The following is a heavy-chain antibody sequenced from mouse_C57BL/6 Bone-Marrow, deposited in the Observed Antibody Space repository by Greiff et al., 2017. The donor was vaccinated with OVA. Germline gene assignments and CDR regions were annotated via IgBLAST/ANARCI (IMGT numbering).Heavy chain of an antibody. V-gene: IGHV3-6*01. Sequence: EVQLQQSGPGLVKPSQSLSLTCSVTGYSITSGYYWNWIRQFPGNKLEWMGYISYDGSNNYNPSLKNRISITRDTSKNQFFLKLNSVTTEDTATYYCAGVTRLYYYAMDYWGQGTSVTVSS. CDR3: AGVTRLYYYAMDY. D-gene: IGHD2-1*01. CDR1: GYSITSGYY. CDR2: ISYDGSN. J-gene: IGHJ4*01.